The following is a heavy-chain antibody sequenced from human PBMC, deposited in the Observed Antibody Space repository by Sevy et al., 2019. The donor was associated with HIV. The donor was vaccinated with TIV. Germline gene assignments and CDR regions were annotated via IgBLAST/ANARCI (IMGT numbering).Heavy chain of an antibody. CDR3: AREAIVGAPHGVFDY. Sequence: ASVKVSCKASGGTFSSYAISWVRQAPGQGLEWMGGIIPIFGRANYAQKFQGRVTITADESTSTAYMELSSLRSEDTAAYYCAREAIVGAPHGVFDYWGQGTLVTVSS. CDR2: IIPIFGRA. V-gene: IGHV1-69*13. D-gene: IGHD1-26*01. J-gene: IGHJ4*02. CDR1: GGTFSSYA.